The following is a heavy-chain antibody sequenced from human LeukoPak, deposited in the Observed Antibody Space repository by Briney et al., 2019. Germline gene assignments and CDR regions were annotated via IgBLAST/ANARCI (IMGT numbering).Heavy chain of an antibody. Sequence: GGSLRLSCTASGFTFSSYGMHWVRQAPGKGLEWVSGINWNGGSPGYADSVKGRFTISRDNAKNSLYLQMNSLRAEDTALYYCARVYYYDSSGYYYFDYWGQGTLVTVSS. J-gene: IGHJ4*02. V-gene: IGHV3-20*04. D-gene: IGHD3-22*01. CDR3: ARVYYYDSSGYYYFDY. CDR2: INWNGGSP. CDR1: GFTFSSYG.